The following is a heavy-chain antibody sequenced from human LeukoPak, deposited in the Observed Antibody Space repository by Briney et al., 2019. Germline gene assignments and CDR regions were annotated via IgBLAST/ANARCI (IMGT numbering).Heavy chain of an antibody. Sequence: GGSLRLSCAASGFTFSSYWMSWVRQAPGKGLEWVANIKQDGSEKYYVDTVKGRFTISRDNAKNSLYLQMNSLRAEDTAVYYCARWYSYGYWSWFDPWGQGTLVTVPS. CDR3: ARWYSYGYWSWFDP. D-gene: IGHD5-18*01. CDR1: GFTFSSYW. J-gene: IGHJ5*02. V-gene: IGHV3-7*01. CDR2: IKQDGSEK.